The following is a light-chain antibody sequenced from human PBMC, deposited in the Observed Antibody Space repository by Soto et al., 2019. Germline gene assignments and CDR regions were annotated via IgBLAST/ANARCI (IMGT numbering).Light chain of an antibody. CDR3: CSYAGSSTLV. CDR1: SSDVGSYNL. V-gene: IGLV2-23*01. Sequence: QSVLTQTASVSGSPGQSITISCTGTSSDVGSYNLVSWYQQHPGKAPKLMIYEGSKRHSGVSNRFSGSKSGNTASLTISVLQAEDEADYYCCSYAGSSTLVFGGGTKLTVL. CDR2: EGS. J-gene: IGLJ2*01.